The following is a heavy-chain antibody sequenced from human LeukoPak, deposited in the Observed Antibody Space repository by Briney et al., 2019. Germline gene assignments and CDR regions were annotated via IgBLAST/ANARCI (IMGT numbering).Heavy chain of an antibody. CDR1: GFTFSSYT. Sequence: GGSLRLSCAASGFTFSSYTMNWVRQAPGKGLEWVSSISDSGTYIYYADSVKGRFTISRDNAKNSLYLQMDSLRAEDTAVYYCARETAAVDYYGMDVWGQGTTVTVSS. CDR2: ISDSGTYI. CDR3: ARETAAVDYYGMDV. J-gene: IGHJ6*02. V-gene: IGHV3-21*01. D-gene: IGHD6-13*01.